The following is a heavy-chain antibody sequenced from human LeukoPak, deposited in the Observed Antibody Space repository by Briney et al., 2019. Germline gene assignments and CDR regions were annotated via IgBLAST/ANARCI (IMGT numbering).Heavy chain of an antibody. V-gene: IGHV4-34*01. CDR2: INHSGST. J-gene: IGHJ6*03. Sequence: PSETLSLTCVVSGGSFSGYYWSWIRQPPGKGLEWIGEINHSGSTNYNPSLKSRVTISVDTSKNQFSLKLSSVTAADTAVYYCARGSGSYYDYYYYYYMDVWGKGTTVTVSS. D-gene: IGHD1-26*01. CDR3: ARGSGSYYDYYYYYYMDV. CDR1: GGSFSGYY.